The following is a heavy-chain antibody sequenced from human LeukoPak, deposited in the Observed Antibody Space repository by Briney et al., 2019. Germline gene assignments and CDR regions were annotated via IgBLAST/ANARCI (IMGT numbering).Heavy chain of an antibody. CDR1: GYSFTSYW. Sequence: GESLQISCKAFGYSFTSYWIGWGRQMRGQRLEGMGSIYPGDSDTRYSPSFQGQVTISADKSISTAYLQWSSLKASDTTMYYCARHRGYYGSGLFDYWGQGTLVTVSS. J-gene: IGHJ4*02. CDR3: ARHRGYYGSGLFDY. V-gene: IGHV5-51*01. D-gene: IGHD3-10*01. CDR2: IYPGDSDT.